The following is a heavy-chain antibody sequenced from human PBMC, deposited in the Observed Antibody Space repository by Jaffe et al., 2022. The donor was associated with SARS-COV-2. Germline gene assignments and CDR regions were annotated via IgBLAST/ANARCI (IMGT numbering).Heavy chain of an antibody. CDR2: VSSSGRTI. CDR1: GFTFSTSE. Sequence: EVQLVESGGGLVQPGGSLRLSCAASGFTFSTSEMNWVRQAPGKGLEWVSYVSSSGRTIYYADSVKGRFTISRDNAKNSLYLQMNSLRADDTAVYYCARAEYSDYTYVKYFDYWGQGTLVTVSS. J-gene: IGHJ4*02. CDR3: ARAEYSDYTYVKYFDY. D-gene: IGHD5-12*01. V-gene: IGHV3-48*03.